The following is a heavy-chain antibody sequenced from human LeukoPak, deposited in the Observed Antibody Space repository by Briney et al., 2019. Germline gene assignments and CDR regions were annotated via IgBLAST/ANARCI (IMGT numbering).Heavy chain of an antibody. Sequence: GGSLRLSCAAYGFTFSSYSMNWVRQAPGKGLEWVSSISSSSSYIYYADSVKGRFTISRDNAKNSLYLQMNSLRAEDTAVYYCARERTDYGSGSYPWFDPWGQGNLVTVSS. CDR3: ARERTDYGSGSYPWFDP. CDR2: ISSSSSYI. CDR1: GFTFSSYS. D-gene: IGHD3-10*01. J-gene: IGHJ5*02. V-gene: IGHV3-21*01.